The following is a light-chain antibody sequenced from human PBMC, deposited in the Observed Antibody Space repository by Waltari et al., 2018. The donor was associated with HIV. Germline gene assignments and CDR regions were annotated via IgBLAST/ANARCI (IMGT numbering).Light chain of an antibody. V-gene: IGLV2-8*01. CDR3: ASYAGSTNV. J-gene: IGLJ1*01. CDR1: SSEVGGYNY. CDR2: EVS. Sequence: QSALTQPPSASGSPGQSVTISCPGTSSEVGGYNYVTCYQLPPGKAPKLMIYEVSRRPSGVPDRFSGSKSGNTASLTVSGLQSEDEADYFCASYAGSTNVFGTGTKVTVL.